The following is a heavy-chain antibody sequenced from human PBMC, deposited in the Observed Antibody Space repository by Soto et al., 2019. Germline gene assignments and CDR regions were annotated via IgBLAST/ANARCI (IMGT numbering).Heavy chain of an antibody. CDR3: ARDLGRVGAIHHFFYF. CDR1: GFTFSSYL. J-gene: IGHJ4*02. CDR2: ISSGSSYI. V-gene: IGHV3-21*01. Sequence: EVQLVESGGGLVKPGGSLRLSCAASGFTFSSYLMNWVRQAPGKGLEWVSSISSGSSYIYYADSLSGRFTITRDNAKNSLYLQMNRLRAENTAVYYCARDLGRVGAIHHFFYFWGQGTLVTVSS. D-gene: IGHD1-26*01.